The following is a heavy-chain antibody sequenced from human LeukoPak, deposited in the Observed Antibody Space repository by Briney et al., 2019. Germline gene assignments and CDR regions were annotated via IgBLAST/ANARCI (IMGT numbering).Heavy chain of an antibody. CDR1: GYTFTSYD. D-gene: IGHD1-26*01. Sequence: ASVKVSCKASGYTFTSYDINWVRQATGQGLEWMGWMNPNSGNTGYAQKFQGRVTITRNTSISTAYMELSSLRSEDTAVYYCAREYSGSYSAFDIWGQGTMVTVSS. V-gene: IGHV1-8*03. J-gene: IGHJ3*02. CDR2: MNPNSGNT. CDR3: AREYSGSYSAFDI.